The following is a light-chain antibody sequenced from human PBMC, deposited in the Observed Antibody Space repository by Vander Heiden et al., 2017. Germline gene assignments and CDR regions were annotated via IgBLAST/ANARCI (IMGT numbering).Light chain of an antibody. CDR3: QSHDSRLSGSV. CDR2: ENS. Sequence: QSVLTQPPSVSGAPGQRNTTPYTGSSPKNGARSEEHWYQQFTGKAPKLLIYENSNRPSGVPDRFSGSKSGTSASLAITGLQAEDEADYYCQSHDSRLSGSVFGGGTTLTVL. V-gene: IGLV1-40*01. J-gene: IGLJ3*02. CDR1: SPKNGARSE.